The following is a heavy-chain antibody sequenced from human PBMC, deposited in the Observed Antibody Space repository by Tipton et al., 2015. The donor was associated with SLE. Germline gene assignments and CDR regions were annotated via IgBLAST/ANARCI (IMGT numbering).Heavy chain of an antibody. CDR2: IKQDGSEK. D-gene: IGHD6-13*01. Sequence: SLRLSCAASGFTVSSNYMSWVRQAPGKGLEWVANIKQDGSEKYYVDSVKGRFTISRDNAKNSLYLQMNSLRAEDTAVYYCARASSSWPDAFDIWGQGTMVTVSS. V-gene: IGHV3-7*01. CDR3: ARASSSWPDAFDI. CDR1: GFTVSSNY. J-gene: IGHJ3*02.